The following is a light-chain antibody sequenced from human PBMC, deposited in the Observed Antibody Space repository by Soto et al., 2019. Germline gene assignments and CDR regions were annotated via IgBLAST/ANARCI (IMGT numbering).Light chain of an antibody. V-gene: IGKV3-11*01. CDR2: DAS. J-gene: IGKJ1*01. CDR1: PSVSIY. Sequence: EIVLTQSPATLSLSPGERATLSCRASPSVSIYLAWYQQKPGQAPRLLIYDASNRATGIPARFSGSGSGTDFTLTISSLEPEDFAVYYCQQRSNWPTFGQGTNVEIK. CDR3: QQRSNWPT.